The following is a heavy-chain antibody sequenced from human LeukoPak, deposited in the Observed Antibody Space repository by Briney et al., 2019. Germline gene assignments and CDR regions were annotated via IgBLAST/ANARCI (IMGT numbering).Heavy chain of an antibody. V-gene: IGHV1-2*02. J-gene: IGHJ6*04. CDR2: INPNSGGT. Sequence: ASVKVSCKASGYTITGYYIQWVRQAPGQGLEWMGWINPNSGGTNYAKKFQGRVTMTRDTSISTAYMELSRLRSDDTAVYYCARDEYYDFWRGPPGVWGKGTTVTVSS. CDR3: ARDEYYDFWRGPPGV. D-gene: IGHD3-3*01. CDR1: GYTITGYY.